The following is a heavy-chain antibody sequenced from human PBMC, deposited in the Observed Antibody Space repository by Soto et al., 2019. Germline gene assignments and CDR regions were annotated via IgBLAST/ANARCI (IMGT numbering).Heavy chain of an antibody. CDR3: AGEYGDYGDY. CDR2: ISSSI. CDR1: GFTFTNYG. V-gene: IGHV3-21*01. Sequence: EVQLVESGGGLVKPGGSLRLSCAASGFTFTNYGMAWVRRAPGKGLEWVSSISSSIYYADSVKGRFTISRDNARNSLYLQMNSLRAEDTAVYYCAGEYGDYGDYWGQGTLVTVSS. J-gene: IGHJ4*02. D-gene: IGHD4-17*01.